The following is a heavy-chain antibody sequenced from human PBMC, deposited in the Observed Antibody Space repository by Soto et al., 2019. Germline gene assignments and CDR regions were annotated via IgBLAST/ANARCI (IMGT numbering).Heavy chain of an antibody. CDR1: GYTFTGYY. V-gene: IGHV1-2*04. D-gene: IGHD2-21*02. J-gene: IGHJ3*02. Sequence: ASVKVSCKASGYTFTGYYMHWVRQAPGQGLEWMGWINPNSGGTNYAQKFQGWVTMSRDTSISTAYMELSRLRSDDTAVHYCVRLTLAYCGGDCYSSAFDIWGQGTMVTVSS. CDR2: INPNSGGT. CDR3: VRLTLAYCGGDCYSSAFDI.